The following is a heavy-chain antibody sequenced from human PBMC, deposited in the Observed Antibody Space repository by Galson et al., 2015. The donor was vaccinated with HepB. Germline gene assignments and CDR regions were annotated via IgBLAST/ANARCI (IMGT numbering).Heavy chain of an antibody. V-gene: IGHV3-11*06. D-gene: IGHD5-18*01. CDR2: ISSSSSFT. CDR1: GFTFSDYY. CDR3: ATAMVNYDY. Sequence: SLRLSCAVSGFTFSDYYMSWIRQAPGKGLEWVSYISSSSSFTNYADSVKGRFTISRDNAKNSLYLQMNSLRVEDTAVYYCATAMVNYDYWGQGTLVIVSS. J-gene: IGHJ4*02.